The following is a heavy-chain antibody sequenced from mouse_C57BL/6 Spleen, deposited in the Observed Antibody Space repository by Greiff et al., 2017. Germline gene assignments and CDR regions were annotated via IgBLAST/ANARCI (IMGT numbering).Heavy chain of an antibody. Sequence: QVQLQQPGAELVKPGASVKMSCKASGYTFTSYWITWVKQRPGQGLEWIGDIYPGSGSTNYNEKFKSKATLTVDTSPSTAYMQLSSLTSEDSAVYYCARDGNSYFDVWGTGTTVTVSS. CDR1: GYTFTSYW. D-gene: IGHD2-1*01. CDR3: ARDGNSYFDV. CDR2: IYPGSGST. J-gene: IGHJ1*03. V-gene: IGHV1-55*01.